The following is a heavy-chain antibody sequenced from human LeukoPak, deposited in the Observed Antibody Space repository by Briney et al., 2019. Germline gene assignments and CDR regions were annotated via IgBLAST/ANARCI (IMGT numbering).Heavy chain of an antibody. CDR2: ISVRSNYI. J-gene: IGHJ4*02. CDR1: GYTFSSYS. D-gene: IGHD3-22*01. V-gene: IGHV3-21*01. CDR3: VRLRRNSDTSGFYYYYDF. Sequence: NTGASLRPSCVASGYTFSSYSINWVRQAPGKGLEWVSSISVRSNYIYYADSVRGRFSISRDDARDSLYLQMNSLRAEDTAVYYCVRLRRNSDTSGFYYYYDFWGQGTLVTVSS.